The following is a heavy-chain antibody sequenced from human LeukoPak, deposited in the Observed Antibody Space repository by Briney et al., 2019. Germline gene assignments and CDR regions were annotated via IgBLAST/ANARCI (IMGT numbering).Heavy chain of an antibody. J-gene: IGHJ4*02. D-gene: IGHD6-13*01. V-gene: IGHV3-9*03. Sequence: GGSLRLSCAASGFTFDNYAMHWVRQAPGKGLEWVSGINWKSDSIGYADSVKGRFTISRDNAKNSLYLQMNSLRADDMALYYCTRRSNWDLHFDYWGQGILVTVSS. CDR2: INWKSDSI. CDR1: GFTFDNYA. CDR3: TRRSNWDLHFDY.